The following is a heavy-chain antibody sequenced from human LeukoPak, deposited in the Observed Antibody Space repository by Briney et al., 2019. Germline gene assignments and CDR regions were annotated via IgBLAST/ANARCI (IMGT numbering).Heavy chain of an antibody. Sequence: PSETLSLTCTVSGGSISSGSYYWGWIRQPPGKGLEWIGSIYYRGNTYYNPSLKSRVTLSVDTSKNQFSLNLNSMTAADTAVYYCARLGLGATTGTDYWGQGTLVTVSS. D-gene: IGHD1-1*01. CDR3: ARLGLGATTGTDY. CDR1: GGSISSGSYY. V-gene: IGHV4-39*01. CDR2: IYYRGNT. J-gene: IGHJ4*02.